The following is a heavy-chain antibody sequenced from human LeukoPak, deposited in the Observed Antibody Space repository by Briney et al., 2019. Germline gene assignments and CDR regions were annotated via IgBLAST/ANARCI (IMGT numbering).Heavy chain of an antibody. CDR3: ARGKRVGATRWLYWFDP. CDR1: GYTFTSYD. Sequence: GASVKVSCKASGYTFTSYDINWVRQATGQGLEWMGWMNPNSGNTGYAQKFQGRVTMTRNTSISTAYMELSSLRSEDTAVYYCARGKRVGATRWLYWFDPWGQGTLVTVSS. V-gene: IGHV1-8*01. J-gene: IGHJ5*02. CDR2: MNPNSGNT. D-gene: IGHD1-26*01.